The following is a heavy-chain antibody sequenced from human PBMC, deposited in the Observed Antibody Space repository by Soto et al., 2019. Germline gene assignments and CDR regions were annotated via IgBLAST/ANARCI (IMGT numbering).Heavy chain of an antibody. CDR2: IYYSGST. V-gene: IGHV4-59*01. CDR3: AGWGYDFWSGYYSWFDP. CDR1: GGSISSYY. Sequence: AETLSLTCTVSGGSISSYYWIWIRQPPGKGLEWIGYIYYSGSTNYNPSLKSRVTISVDTSKNQFSLKLSSVTAADTAVYYCAGWGYDFWSGYYSWFDPWGQGTLVTVSS. J-gene: IGHJ5*02. D-gene: IGHD3-3*01.